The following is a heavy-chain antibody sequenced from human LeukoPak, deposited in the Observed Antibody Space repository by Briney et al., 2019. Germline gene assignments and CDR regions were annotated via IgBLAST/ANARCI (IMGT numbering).Heavy chain of an antibody. CDR2: TYYRSKWYS. V-gene: IGHV6-1*01. Sequence: SQTLSLTCAISGDSVSSNTAAWNWIRQSPSRGLEWLGRTYYRSKWYSNYAVSVKSRITINPDTSKNQFSLKLSSVTAADTAVYYCAGAVVGATRNAFDIWGQGTMVTVSS. J-gene: IGHJ3*02. D-gene: IGHD1-26*01. CDR1: GDSVSSNTAA. CDR3: AGAVVGATRNAFDI.